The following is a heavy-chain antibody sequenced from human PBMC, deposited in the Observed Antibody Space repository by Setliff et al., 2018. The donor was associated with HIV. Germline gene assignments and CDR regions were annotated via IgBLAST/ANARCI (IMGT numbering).Heavy chain of an antibody. CDR1: GGSITSNNYY. Sequence: SETLSLTCTVSGGSITSNNYYWGWIRQPPGKGLEWIGTFYYSGSTYYNSSLKSRVTISVDTSTNRFSLRLNSVTAADTAVYYCVRRVYDFWSGLVGYSYYMDVWGKGTTVTSP. D-gene: IGHD3-3*01. CDR3: VRRVYDFWSGLVGYSYYMDV. J-gene: IGHJ6*03. V-gene: IGHV4-39*01. CDR2: FYYSGST.